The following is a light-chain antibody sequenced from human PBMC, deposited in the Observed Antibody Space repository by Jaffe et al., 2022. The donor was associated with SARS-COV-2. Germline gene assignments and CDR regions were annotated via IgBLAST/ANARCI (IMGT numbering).Light chain of an antibody. CDR3: QQYDNSPLTS. J-gene: IGKJ5*01. CDR2: GAS. Sequence: VLTQSPGTLSLSPGERATLSCRASQSVRNGYLAWYQQKPGQAPRLLIYGASSRATGIPDRFSASGSGTDFTLTISRLEPEDFAVYYCQQYDNSPLTSFGQGTRLEIK. V-gene: IGKV3-20*01. CDR1: QSVRNGY.